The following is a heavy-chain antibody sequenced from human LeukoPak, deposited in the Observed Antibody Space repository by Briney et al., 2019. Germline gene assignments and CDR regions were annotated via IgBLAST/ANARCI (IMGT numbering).Heavy chain of an antibody. J-gene: IGHJ4*02. CDR2: ISAYNGNT. CDR3: ARGGGYYDSSGYYGG. D-gene: IGHD3-22*01. V-gene: IGHV1-18*04. Sequence: ASVKVSCKASGYTFTGYYMHWVRQAPGQGLEWMGWISAYNGNTNYAQKLQGRVTMTTDTSTSTAYMELRSLRSDDTAVYYCARGGGYYDSSGYYGGWGQGTLVTVSS. CDR1: GYTFTGYY.